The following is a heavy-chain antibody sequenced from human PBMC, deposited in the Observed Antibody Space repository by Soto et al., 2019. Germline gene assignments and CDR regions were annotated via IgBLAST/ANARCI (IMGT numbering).Heavy chain of an antibody. CDR1: GGSINNSTYY. Sequence: SETLSLTCLVSGGSINNSTYYWGWIRQPPGKGLEWIGSIYYSGATYYNPSLRSRITISMDRSKNHFSLKLTSVTAADTAIYYCAPVGIGTTTVDYWGQGTLVTVSS. CDR3: APVGIGTTTVDY. V-gene: IGHV4-39*02. CDR2: IYYSGAT. J-gene: IGHJ4*02. D-gene: IGHD5-12*01.